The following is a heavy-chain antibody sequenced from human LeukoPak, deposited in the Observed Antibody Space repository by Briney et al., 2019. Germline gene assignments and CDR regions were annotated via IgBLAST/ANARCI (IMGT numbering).Heavy chain of an antibody. D-gene: IGHD4-17*01. CDR1: GFTFSSSG. V-gene: IGHV3-33*01. J-gene: IGHJ3*02. CDR2: IWYDGSNK. CDR3: AREDYGDYADAFDI. Sequence: PGRSLILSCAAAGFTFSSSGTHWVRQAPGKGLEWVAVIWYDGSNKYYADSVKGRFTISRDNSKNTLYLQMNSLRGDDTAVYYCAREDYGDYADAFDIWGQGTMVTVSS.